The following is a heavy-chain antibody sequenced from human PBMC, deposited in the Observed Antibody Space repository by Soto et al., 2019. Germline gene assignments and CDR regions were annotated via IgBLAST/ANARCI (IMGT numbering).Heavy chain of an antibody. CDR2: MNPNSGNT. CDR1: GYTFNRHD. Sequence: QVQLVQSGAEVKRSGASVRISCKASGYTFNRHDINWVRQATGQGPEWIGWMNPNSGNTGYAQKFQGRVTMTRDSSITTAYIDLSSLTSEDTAIYYCAREGLYGSIQDNTFDIWGQGTMVSVSS. CDR3: AREGLYGSIQDNTFDI. J-gene: IGHJ3*02. V-gene: IGHV1-8*01. D-gene: IGHD6-19*01.